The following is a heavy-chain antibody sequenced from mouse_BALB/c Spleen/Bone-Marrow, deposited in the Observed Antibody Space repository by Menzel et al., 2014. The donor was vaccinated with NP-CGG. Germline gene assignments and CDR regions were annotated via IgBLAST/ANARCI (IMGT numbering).Heavy chain of an antibody. CDR1: GFTFXDYY. CDR3: ARNAFYRGYAMDY. J-gene: IGHJ4*01. CDR2: ISNGGGST. V-gene: IGHV5-12*02. D-gene: IGHD2-12*01. Sequence: EVKVEESGGGLVQPGGSLKLSCATSGFTFXDYYMYWVRQTPEKRLEWVAYISNGGGSTYYPDTVKGRFTISRDNAKNTLYLQMSRLKSEDTAMYYCARNAFYRGYAMDYWGQGTSVTVSS.